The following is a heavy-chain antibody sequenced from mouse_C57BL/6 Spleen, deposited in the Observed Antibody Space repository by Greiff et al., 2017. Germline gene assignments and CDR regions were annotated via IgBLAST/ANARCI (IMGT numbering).Heavy chain of an antibody. Sequence: VNVVESGPGLVAPSQSLSITCTVSGFSLTSYGVHWVRQPPGKGLEWLVVIWSDGSTTYNSALKSRLSISKDNSKSQVFLKMNSLQTDDTAMYYCARHLEYDYAMDYWGQGTSVTVSS. CDR3: ARHLEYDYAMDY. D-gene: IGHD5-2*01. J-gene: IGHJ4*01. CDR2: IWSDGST. V-gene: IGHV2-6-1*01. CDR1: GFSLTSYG.